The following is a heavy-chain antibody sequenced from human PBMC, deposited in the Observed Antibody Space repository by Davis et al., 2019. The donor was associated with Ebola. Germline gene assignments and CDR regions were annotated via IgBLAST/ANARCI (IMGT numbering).Heavy chain of an antibody. Sequence: GGSLRLSCAASGFTFSSYAMSWVRQAPGKGLEWVSAIGPSGTGTYYADSVKGRFTVSRDNSKSTLNLQMNSLRDEDTAVYYCARGSENWNYVDYWGQGTLVTVSS. CDR2: IGPSGTGT. CDR3: ARGSENWNYVDY. CDR1: GFTFSSYA. J-gene: IGHJ4*02. D-gene: IGHD1-1*01. V-gene: IGHV3-23*01.